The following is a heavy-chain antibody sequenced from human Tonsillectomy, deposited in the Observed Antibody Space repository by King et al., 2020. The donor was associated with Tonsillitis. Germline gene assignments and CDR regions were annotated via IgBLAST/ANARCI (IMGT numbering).Heavy chain of an antibody. Sequence: QLQESGPGLVKPSETLSLTCTVSGGSMSSYYWSWIRQPPGKGLEWIGYIFYTGSTDYNPSLKSRVTISEDTSKNQFSLRLNSVTAADTAVYYCARRSIGTGWFAPWGQGTLVTVSS. CDR1: GGSMSSYY. J-gene: IGHJ5*02. D-gene: IGHD1-1*01. V-gene: IGHV4-59*08. CDR3: ARRSIGTGWFAP. CDR2: IFYTGST.